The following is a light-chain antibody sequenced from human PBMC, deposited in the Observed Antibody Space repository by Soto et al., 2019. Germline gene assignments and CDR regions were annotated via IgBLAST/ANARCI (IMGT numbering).Light chain of an antibody. J-gene: IGKJ2*01. CDR1: QSVSSN. V-gene: IGKV3-15*01. CDR2: GAS. Sequence: EIVMTQSPATLSVSPGERATLSCRASQSVSSNLAWYQQKPGQAPRLLIYGASTRATGIPARFSGSGSGTEFTLTISSLQSEDFAAYYCQQYNNWPPYMYTFGQGTKLEIK. CDR3: QQYNNWPPYMYT.